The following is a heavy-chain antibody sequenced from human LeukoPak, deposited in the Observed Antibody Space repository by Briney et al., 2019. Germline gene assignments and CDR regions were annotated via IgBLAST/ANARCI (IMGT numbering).Heavy chain of an antibody. J-gene: IGHJ4*02. CDR2: IKQDGSEK. CDR1: GFTFSTYG. Sequence: RRSLRLSCAVSGFTFSTYGMSWVRQAAGKGLEGVADIKQDGSEKYYVASLKGRFTISGDNAKNPMYLKMNSLSAEDTAVYYCARVEYYDFWSGYYSWYFDYWGQGTLVTVSS. D-gene: IGHD3-3*01. V-gene: IGHV3-7*01. CDR3: ARVEYYDFWSGYYSWYFDY.